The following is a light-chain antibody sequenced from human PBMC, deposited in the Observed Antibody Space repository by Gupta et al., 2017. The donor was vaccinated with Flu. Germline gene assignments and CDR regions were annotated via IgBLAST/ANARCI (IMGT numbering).Light chain of an antibody. CDR2: LGS. J-gene: IGKJ2*02. CDR1: QSLLHSNGYNY. Sequence: VTPGKPASISCRSSQSLLHSNGYNYLDWYLQKPGQSPQLLIYLGSNRASGVPDRFSGSGSGTDFTLKISRVEAEDVGVYYCMQALQTPRTFGQGTKLEIK. V-gene: IGKV2-28*01. CDR3: MQALQTPRT.